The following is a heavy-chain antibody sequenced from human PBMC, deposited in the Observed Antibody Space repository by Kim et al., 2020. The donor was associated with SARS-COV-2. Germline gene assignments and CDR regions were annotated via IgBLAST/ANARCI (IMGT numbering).Heavy chain of an antibody. CDR2: IWYDGSNK. CDR1: GFTFSSYG. J-gene: IGHJ4*02. V-gene: IGHV3-33*01. CDR3: ARLELCGAARNCFVDY. Sequence: GGSLRLSCAASGFTFSSYGMHWVRQAPGKGLEWVAVIWYDGSNKYYADSVKGRFTISRDNSKNTLYLQMNSLRAEDTAVYYCARLELCGAARNCFVDYWGQGTLVTVSS. D-gene: IGHD2-15*01.